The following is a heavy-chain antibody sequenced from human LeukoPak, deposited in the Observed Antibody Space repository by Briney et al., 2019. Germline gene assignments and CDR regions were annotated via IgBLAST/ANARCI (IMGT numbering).Heavy chain of an antibody. CDR1: GFTFRSYS. V-gene: IGHV3-21*05. Sequence: GGSLRLSCAASGFTFRSYSMNWVRQAPGKGLEWISYTDVGGDGYKYYADSVKGRFTISRDNAKNSLYLQMNSLRVEGTAVYYCARGVTATRYFYYGLDVWGLGTTVAVSS. D-gene: IGHD2-21*02. J-gene: IGHJ6*02. CDR3: ARGVTATRYFYYGLDV. CDR2: TDVGGDGYK.